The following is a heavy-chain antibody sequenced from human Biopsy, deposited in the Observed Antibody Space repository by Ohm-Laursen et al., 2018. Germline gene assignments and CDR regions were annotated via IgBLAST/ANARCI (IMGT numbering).Heavy chain of an antibody. Sequence: SSVKVSCKASGGAFTNYAINWVRQAPGHGLEWMGGIITVSETAGYAERFQGRVTITADVTTTTAYMDLGGLRSEDTALYYCVAYPSSGFFENNDDFAMDVWGQGTTVIVSS. CDR3: VAYPSSGFFENNDDFAMDV. CDR1: GGAFTNYA. CDR2: IITVSETA. V-gene: IGHV1-69*01. J-gene: IGHJ6*02. D-gene: IGHD6-19*01.